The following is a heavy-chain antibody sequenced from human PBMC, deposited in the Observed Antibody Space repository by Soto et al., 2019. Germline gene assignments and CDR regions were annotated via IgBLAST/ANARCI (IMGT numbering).Heavy chain of an antibody. Sequence: QVQLQESGPGLVKPSETLSLKCTVSGGSINNYYWSWTRQPPGKGLEWIGHIYYSGSTNYNPSLKSRVTISVDTSKNQFSLKLSSVTAADTVVYYCARTRGQWLDYAFDIWGQGTMVTVSS. V-gene: IGHV4-59*01. CDR1: GGSINNYY. CDR2: IYYSGST. D-gene: IGHD6-19*01. CDR3: ARTRGQWLDYAFDI. J-gene: IGHJ3*02.